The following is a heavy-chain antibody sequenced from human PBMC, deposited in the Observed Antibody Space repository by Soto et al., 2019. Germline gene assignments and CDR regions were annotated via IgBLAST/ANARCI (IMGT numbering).Heavy chain of an antibody. CDR2: VYNSGDIT. V-gene: IGHV3-23*01. CDR3: LDDPNWFDR. J-gene: IGHJ5*02. Sequence: GGSLRLSCAASGFTFSTYVMHWFRQAPGKGLEWVSTVYNSGDITHYADSVKGQFTISRDNSKNTVFLQMTSLRVEDTALYYCLDDPNWFDRWGQGTMVTVSS. CDR1: GFTFSTYV.